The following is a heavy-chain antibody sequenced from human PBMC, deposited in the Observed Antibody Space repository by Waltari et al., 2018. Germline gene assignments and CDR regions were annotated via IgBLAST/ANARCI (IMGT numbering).Heavy chain of an antibody. D-gene: IGHD6-13*01. Sequence: QVQLQQWGAGLLKPSETLSLTCAVYGGSFSGYYWSWIRQPPGKGLEWIGEINHSGSTNYTPSLKSRATISVDTSKNQFSLKLSSVTAADTAVYYCARRSSSWIVTRTNWFDPWGQGTLVTVSS. J-gene: IGHJ5*02. CDR2: INHSGST. V-gene: IGHV4-34*01. CDR1: GGSFSGYY. CDR3: ARRSSSWIVTRTNWFDP.